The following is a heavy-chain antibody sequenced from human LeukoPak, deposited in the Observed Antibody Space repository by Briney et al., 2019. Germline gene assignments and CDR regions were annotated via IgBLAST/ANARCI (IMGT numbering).Heavy chain of an antibody. D-gene: IGHD3-22*01. V-gene: IGHV3-23*01. CDR2: ISGSGGIT. J-gene: IGHJ4*02. CDR3: AQDYYDSSGYYGLDY. CDR1: GFTFSSYA. Sequence: GGSLRLSCEASGFTFSSYAMSWVRQAPGKGLEWVSVISGSGGITHYADSVKGRFTISRDNSENTLYLQMNSLRAEDTAVYYCAQDYYDSSGYYGLDYWGQGTLVTVSS.